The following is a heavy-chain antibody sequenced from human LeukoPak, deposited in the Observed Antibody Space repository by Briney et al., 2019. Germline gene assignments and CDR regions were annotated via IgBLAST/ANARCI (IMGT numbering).Heavy chain of an antibody. CDR2: IYYSGST. V-gene: IGHV4-59*01. CDR1: GGSISSYY. Sequence: SETLSLTCTVSGGSISSYYCSWIRQPPGKGLEWIGYIYYSGSTNYNPSLKSRVTISVDTSKNQFSLKLSSVTAADTAVYYCARDPPPTVLPLGYFDLWGRGTLVTVSS. CDR3: ARDPPPTVLPLGYFDL. D-gene: IGHD4-17*01. J-gene: IGHJ2*01.